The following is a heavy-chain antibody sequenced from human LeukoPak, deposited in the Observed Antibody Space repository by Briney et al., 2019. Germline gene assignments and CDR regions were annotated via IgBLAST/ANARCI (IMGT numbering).Heavy chain of an antibody. V-gene: IGHV3-43*02. D-gene: IGHD3-3*01. Sequence: GGSLRLSCAASGFTLSNYWMHWVRQGPGKGLQWVSLISGNGNNIHYADSVKGRFTISRDNSKNSLYLQMNSLRTGDTALYYCAKDLPQYYDFWSGYYGGFDYWGQGTLVTVSS. CDR1: GFTLSNYW. J-gene: IGHJ4*02. CDR2: ISGNGNNI. CDR3: AKDLPQYYDFWSGYYGGFDY.